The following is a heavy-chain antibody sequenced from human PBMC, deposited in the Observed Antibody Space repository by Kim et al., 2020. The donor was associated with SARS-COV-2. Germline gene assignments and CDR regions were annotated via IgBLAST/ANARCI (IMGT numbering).Heavy chain of an antibody. J-gene: IGHJ4*02. Sequence: FPRRLQGRVTITRDTSASTAYMELSSLRSEDLAVYFCATAERTDAEFDFWGQGTLVTVSS. D-gene: IGHD1-1*01. CDR3: ATAERTDAEFDF. V-gene: IGHV1-3*01.